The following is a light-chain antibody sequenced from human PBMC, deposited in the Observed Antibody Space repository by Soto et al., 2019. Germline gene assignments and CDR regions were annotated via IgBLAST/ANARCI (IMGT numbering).Light chain of an antibody. Sequence: EIVLTQSPATLSLSPGERATLSCRASQSVSSYLAWYQQKPGQAPRLLIYDASNRATGIPARFSGSGSGTDVTLTNSSLEPEDFAVYCCQQRSNGFTFGPGTKVDIK. CDR1: QSVSSY. J-gene: IGKJ3*01. CDR3: QQRSNGFT. CDR2: DAS. V-gene: IGKV3-11*01.